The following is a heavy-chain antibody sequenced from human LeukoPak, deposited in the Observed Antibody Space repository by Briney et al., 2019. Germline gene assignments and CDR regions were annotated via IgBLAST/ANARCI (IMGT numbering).Heavy chain of an antibody. CDR3: ARAPTGKNFDY. CDR1: GDSVSSNSAT. CDR2: TYYRSKWYN. D-gene: IGHD1-1*01. V-gene: IGHV6-1*01. J-gene: IGHJ4*02. Sequence: SQTLSLTCAISGDSVSSNSATWNWIRQSPSRGLEWLGRTYYRSKWYNDYAVSVSVKSRITINPDTSKNQFSLQLNSVTAEDTAVYYCARAPTGKNFDYWGQGTLVTVSS.